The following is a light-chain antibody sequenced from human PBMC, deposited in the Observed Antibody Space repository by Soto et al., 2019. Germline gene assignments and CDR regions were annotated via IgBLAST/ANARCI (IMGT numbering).Light chain of an antibody. CDR2: DAS. CDR3: QQYDNLPLT. Sequence: DIQMTQSPSSLSASVGDRVTITCQASQDISNYLNWYQQKPGKDPELLMYDASYLETGVPSRFSGSGSGTDFTFTISSLQPEDIATYYCQQYDNLPLTFGGGTKVEIK. J-gene: IGKJ4*01. CDR1: QDISNY. V-gene: IGKV1-33*01.